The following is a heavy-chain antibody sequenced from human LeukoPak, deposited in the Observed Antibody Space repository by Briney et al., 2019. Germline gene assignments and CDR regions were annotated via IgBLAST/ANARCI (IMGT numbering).Heavy chain of an antibody. CDR2: IKQDGSEK. CDR1: GFTVSSNY. CDR3: ARGDKRITMVRGVIMVDY. D-gene: IGHD3-10*01. J-gene: IGHJ4*02. Sequence: GGSLRLSCAASGFTVSSNYMSWVRQAPGKGLEWVANIKQDGSEKYYVDSVKGRFTISRDNAKNSLYLQMNSLRAEDTAVYYCARGDKRITMVRGVIMVDYWGQGTLVTVSS. V-gene: IGHV3-7*01.